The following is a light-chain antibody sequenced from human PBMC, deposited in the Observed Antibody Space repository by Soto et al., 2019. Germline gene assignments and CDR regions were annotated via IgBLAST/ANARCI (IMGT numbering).Light chain of an antibody. J-gene: IGKJ4*01. Sequence: DIQMTQSPSSLSASVGDRITITCRASQNVGTYLSWYQQSSGKAPKLLIYAASNLQSGVSSRFSGSGSGTDFTLAISSLQPEDFATYFCQQSYNTSLTFGGGTKVEI. V-gene: IGKV1-39*01. CDR3: QQSYNTSLT. CDR1: QNVGTY. CDR2: AAS.